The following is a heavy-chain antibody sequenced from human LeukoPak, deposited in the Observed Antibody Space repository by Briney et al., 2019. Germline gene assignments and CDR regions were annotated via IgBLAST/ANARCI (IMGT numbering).Heavy chain of an antibody. J-gene: IGHJ3*02. Sequence: SETLSLTCTVSGGSISSYYWSWIRQPPGKGLEWIGYIYYSGSTNYNPSLKSRVTISVDTSKNQFSLKLSSVTASDTAVYYCGGPGSITQHAFDIWGQGTMVTVSS. CDR3: GGPGSITQHAFDI. V-gene: IGHV4-59*01. CDR2: IYYSGST. D-gene: IGHD2-2*01. CDR1: GGSISSYY.